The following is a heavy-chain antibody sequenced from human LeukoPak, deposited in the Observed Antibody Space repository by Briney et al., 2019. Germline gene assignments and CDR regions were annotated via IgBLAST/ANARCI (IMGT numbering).Heavy chain of an antibody. CDR3: AKEIPPKGYTAMEGY. Sequence: GGSLRLSCAASGFTFSSYGMHWVRQAPGKGLEWVAFIRYDGSNKYYADSVKGRFTISRDNSKNTLYLQMNSLRAEDTAVYYCAKEIPPKGYTAMEGYWGQGTLVTVSS. CDR2: IRYDGSNK. J-gene: IGHJ4*02. V-gene: IGHV3-30*02. D-gene: IGHD5-18*01. CDR1: GFTFSSYG.